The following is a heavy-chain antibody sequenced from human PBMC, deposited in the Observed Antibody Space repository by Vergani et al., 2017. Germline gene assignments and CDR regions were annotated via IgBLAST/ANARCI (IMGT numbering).Heavy chain of an antibody. J-gene: IGHJ4*02. Sequence: VQLLESGGDLVQPGGSLRLSCAASGFTFSSYGMHWVRQAPGKGLEWVAFIRYDGSNKYYADSVKGRFTISRDNSKNTLYLQMNSLRAEDTAVYYCARLYYDILTGDYNSFFDYGGQGTLVTVSS. D-gene: IGHD3-9*01. V-gene: IGHV3-30*02. CDR2: IRYDGSNK. CDR1: GFTFSSYG. CDR3: ARLYYDILTGDYNSFFDY.